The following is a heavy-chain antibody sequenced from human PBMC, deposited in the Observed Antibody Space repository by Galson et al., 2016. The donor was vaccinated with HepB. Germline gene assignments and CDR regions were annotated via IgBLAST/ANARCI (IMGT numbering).Heavy chain of an antibody. CDR2: VYSSGST. J-gene: IGHJ4*02. V-gene: IGHV4-59*01. D-gene: IGHD5-12*01. Sequence: ETLSLTCSVSGDSISSYFWSWIRQPPGKGLEWIGYVYSSGSTLYNPSLQSRVTMSVDTSKNQFSLNLESVTAADTAVFYCARLRYSGNFDFWGEGTLVTVSS. CDR3: ARLRYSGNFDF. CDR1: GDSISSYF.